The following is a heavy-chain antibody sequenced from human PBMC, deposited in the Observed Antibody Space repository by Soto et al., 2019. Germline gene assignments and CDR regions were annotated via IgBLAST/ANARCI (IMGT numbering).Heavy chain of an antibody. D-gene: IGHD3-10*01. CDR3: ARVIISHRAYDY. J-gene: IGHJ4*02. Sequence: ASVPVSCNSSCYTFTIYGIAWVRQAHLQGLEWMGWISTYNAHTSFTNYAQRVQGRVTITSDTSTNTAYMELRSLRSDDTAVYYCARVIISHRAYDYWGQGYLVTVSS. V-gene: IGHV1-18*04. CDR1: CYTFTIYG. CDR2: ISTYNAHT.